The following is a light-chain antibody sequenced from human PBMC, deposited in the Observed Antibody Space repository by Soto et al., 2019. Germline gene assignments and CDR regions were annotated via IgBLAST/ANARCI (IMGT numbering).Light chain of an antibody. CDR1: QSVSSNF. J-gene: IGKJ1*01. CDR2: GAS. V-gene: IGKV3-20*01. CDR3: QQYASSVT. Sequence: EIVLTQSPGSLSLSPGEGATLFCRASQSVSSNFFAWYQQKPGQAPRLLINGASTRATGIPDRFSGSGSGTDFTLTISRLEPEDFEVYYCQQYASSVTFGQGTKVEIK.